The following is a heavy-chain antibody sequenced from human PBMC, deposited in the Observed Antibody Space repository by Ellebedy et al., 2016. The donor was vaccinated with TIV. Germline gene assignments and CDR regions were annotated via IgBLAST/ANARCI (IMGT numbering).Heavy chain of an antibody. CDR3: VRLVDNNSFGAFEI. J-gene: IGHJ3*02. CDR1: GYSFSRYF. Sequence: GESLKISCKGSGYSFSRYFITWVRQMPGKGLEWMGIIFPGDFDPSHRQSFHGQLTISADKSISTAYLHWSSLEASDTAMYYCVRLVDNNSFGAFEIWGHGTMVTVSS. V-gene: IGHV5-51*01. CDR2: IFPGDFDP. D-gene: IGHD2/OR15-2a*01.